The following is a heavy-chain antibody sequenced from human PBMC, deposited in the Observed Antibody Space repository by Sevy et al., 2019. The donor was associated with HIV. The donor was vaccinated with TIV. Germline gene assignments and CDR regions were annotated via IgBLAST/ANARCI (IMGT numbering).Heavy chain of an antibody. J-gene: IGHJ4*02. CDR2: IRFDASTK. CDR3: AKDLTGRYTSSSGDFDY. Sequence: GGSLRLSCAASGFTFSNYGMHWVRQAPGKGLEWVALIRFDASTKYYKDSLKGLFTVSRGNAKNILYLQMNSLRPEETAVYYCAKDLTGRYTSSSGDFDYWGQGTLVTVSS. V-gene: IGHV3-30*02. D-gene: IGHD3-16*02. CDR1: GFTFSNYG.